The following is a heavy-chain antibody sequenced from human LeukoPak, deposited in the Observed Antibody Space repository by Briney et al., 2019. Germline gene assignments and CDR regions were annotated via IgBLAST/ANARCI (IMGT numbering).Heavy chain of an antibody. Sequence: ASVMVSCKASGGTFRSYAISWVRQAPGQGLEWMGRIIPIFGTRNYAQKFQGRVTIITDESTSTAYMELSSLRSEDTAVYYCARDTRRQSSSGYYLMDAFDIWGQGTMVTVSS. CDR3: ARDTRRQSSSGYYLMDAFDI. J-gene: IGHJ3*02. V-gene: IGHV1-69*05. CDR2: IIPIFGTR. D-gene: IGHD3-22*01. CDR1: GGTFRSYA.